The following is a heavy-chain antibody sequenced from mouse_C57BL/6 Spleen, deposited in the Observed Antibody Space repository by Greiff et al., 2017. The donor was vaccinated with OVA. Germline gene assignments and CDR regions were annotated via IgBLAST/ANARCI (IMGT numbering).Heavy chain of an antibody. D-gene: IGHD2-4*01. CDR2: ISSGGDYI. Sequence: EVKLVESGEGLVKPGGSLKLSCAASGFTFSSYAMSWVRQTPEKRLEWVAYISSGGDYIYYADTVKGRFTISRDNARNTLYLQMSSLKSEDTAMDYCTRLGLRLWYFDVWGTGTTVTVSS. J-gene: IGHJ1*03. CDR1: GFTFSSYA. V-gene: IGHV5-9-1*02. CDR3: TRLGLRLWYFDV.